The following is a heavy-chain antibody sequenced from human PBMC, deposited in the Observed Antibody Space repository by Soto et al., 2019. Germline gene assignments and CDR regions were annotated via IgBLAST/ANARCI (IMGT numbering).Heavy chain of an antibody. CDR1: GGSISSSSHY. D-gene: IGHD3-10*01. CDR2: IDYSGST. J-gene: IGHJ4*02. V-gene: IGHV4-39*01. CDR3: ARHASLGSGSYSPFDY. Sequence: QLQLQESGPGLVKPSETLSLTCTVSGGSISSSSHYWGWIRQPPGKGLEWVGSIDYSGSTYSTPSLKSRITISVDTPKNQFPLSLSSVTAADTAVYYCARHASLGSGSYSPFDYWGRGTLVTVSS.